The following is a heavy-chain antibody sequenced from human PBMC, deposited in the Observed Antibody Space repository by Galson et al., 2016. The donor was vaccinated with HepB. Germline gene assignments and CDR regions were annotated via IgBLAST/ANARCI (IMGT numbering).Heavy chain of an antibody. Sequence: SLRLSCAAPGFTFSSYSMNWVRQAPGEGLEWLSYINPSGSPAVYAESVKGRFTISRDNAKNSLSLQMNSLRDDDTAVYFCARDKDWAFDNWGRGTLVTVSS. D-gene: IGHD3-9*01. CDR3: ARDKDWAFDN. CDR2: INPSGSPA. V-gene: IGHV3-48*02. J-gene: IGHJ4*02. CDR1: GFTFSSYS.